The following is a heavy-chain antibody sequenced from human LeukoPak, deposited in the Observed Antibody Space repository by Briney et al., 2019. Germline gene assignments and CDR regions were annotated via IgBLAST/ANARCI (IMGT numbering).Heavy chain of an antibody. D-gene: IGHD3-22*01. CDR2: ISSSSSTI. J-gene: IGHJ4*02. CDR3: ARQEARNYYYEGLDY. CDR1: AFTFSTYS. V-gene: IGHV3-48*04. Sequence: GGSLRLSCAASAFTFSTYSMNWVRQTPGKGLEWVSYISSSSSTIYYADSVKGRFTIDRDNSKNTAYLHMNSLRPDDTAIYFCARQEARNYYYEGLDYWGQGNLVTVSS.